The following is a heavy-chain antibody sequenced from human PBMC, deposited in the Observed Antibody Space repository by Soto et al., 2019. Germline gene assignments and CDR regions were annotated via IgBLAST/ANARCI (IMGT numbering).Heavy chain of an antibody. J-gene: IGHJ4*02. Sequence: EVQLVESGGGLVQPGGSLRLSCAASGFTFSSYWMSWVRQAPGKGLEWVANIKQDGSEKYYVDSVKGRFTISRDNAKNSLYLQMNSLRAEDTAVYYCARERGGGWYLFDYWGQGTLVTVSS. CDR2: IKQDGSEK. V-gene: IGHV3-7*01. CDR3: ARERGGGWYLFDY. D-gene: IGHD3-16*01. CDR1: GFTFSSYW.